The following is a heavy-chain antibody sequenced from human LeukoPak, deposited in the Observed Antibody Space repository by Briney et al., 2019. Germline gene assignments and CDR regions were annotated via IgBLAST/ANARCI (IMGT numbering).Heavy chain of an antibody. Sequence: EAGGSLRLSCAASGFTFSSFAMSWVRQAPGKGLEWVSAISGSGGSTYYADSVKGRFTISRGNSKNTLYLQMNSLRAEDTAVYYCAKDLGYYDSSGLTWGQGTLVTVSS. D-gene: IGHD3-22*01. CDR1: GFTFSSFA. CDR2: ISGSGGST. J-gene: IGHJ4*02. CDR3: AKDLGYYDSSGLT. V-gene: IGHV3-23*01.